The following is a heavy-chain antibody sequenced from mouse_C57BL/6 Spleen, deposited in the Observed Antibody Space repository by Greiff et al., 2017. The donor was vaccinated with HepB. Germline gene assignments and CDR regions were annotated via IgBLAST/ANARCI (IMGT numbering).Heavy chain of an antibody. CDR2: IYPGDGDT. Sequence: QVQLKQSGPELVKPGASVKISCKASGYAFSSSWMNWVKQRPGKGLEWIGRIYPGDGDTNYNGKFKGKATLTADKSSSTAYMQLSSLTSEDSAVYFCARERGYYDPFDYWGQGTTLTVSS. D-gene: IGHD2-4*01. CDR1: GYAFSSSW. V-gene: IGHV1-82*01. J-gene: IGHJ2*01. CDR3: ARERGYYDPFDY.